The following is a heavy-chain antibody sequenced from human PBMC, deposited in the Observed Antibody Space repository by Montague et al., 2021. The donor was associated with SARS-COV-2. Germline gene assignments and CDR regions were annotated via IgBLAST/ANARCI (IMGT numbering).Heavy chain of an antibody. Sequence: SLRLSCADSGFTFSTYPMHWVRQAPGKGLEWLVVISYDGSKKDYADSVKGRFTISRDNSENMLYLQMNSLRAEDTAVYYCAKEQYSSSWSDFDYWGQGTLVTVSS. CDR1: GFTFSTYP. CDR3: AKEQYSSSWSDFDY. J-gene: IGHJ4*02. V-gene: IGHV3-30*04. CDR2: ISYDGSKK. D-gene: IGHD6-13*01.